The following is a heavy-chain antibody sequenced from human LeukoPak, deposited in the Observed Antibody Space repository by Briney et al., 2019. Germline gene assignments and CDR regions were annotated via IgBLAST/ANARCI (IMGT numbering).Heavy chain of an antibody. CDR1: GGSISSSSYY. J-gene: IGHJ4*02. Sequence: SETLSLTCTVSGGSISSSSYYWGWIRQPPGKGLEWIGSIYYSGSTYYNPSLKSRVTISVDTSKNQFSLKLSSVTAADTAVYYCARQGGLVLTGYSYFDYWGQGALVTVSS. CDR2: IYYSGST. D-gene: IGHD3-9*01. CDR3: ARQGGLVLTGYSYFDY. V-gene: IGHV4-39*01.